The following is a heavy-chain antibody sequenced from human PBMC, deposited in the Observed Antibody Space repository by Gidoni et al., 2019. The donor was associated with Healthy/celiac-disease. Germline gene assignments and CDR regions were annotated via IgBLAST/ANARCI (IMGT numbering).Heavy chain of an antibody. D-gene: IGHD3-3*01. J-gene: IGHJ4*02. CDR1: GYTFTSDY. V-gene: IGHV1-46*03. CDR2: INPSGGST. Sequence: QVKLVQSGAEVKKPGASVKVSCRAAGYTFTSDYMHWVRQAPGQGLEWMGIINPSGGSTSYAQKFQGGVTMTRDTSTSTVYMELSSLRSEDTAVYYCARGRLRFLEGWGQGTLVTVAS. CDR3: ARGRLRFLEG.